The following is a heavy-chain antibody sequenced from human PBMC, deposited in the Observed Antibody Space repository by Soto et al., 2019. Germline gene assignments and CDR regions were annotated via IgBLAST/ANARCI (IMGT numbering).Heavy chain of an antibody. CDR1: GGSISSGGYY. J-gene: IGHJ4*02. Sequence: SETLSLTCTVSGGSISSGGYYWSWIRQHPGKGLEWIGYIYYSGSTYYNPSLKSRVTISVDTSKNQFSLKLSSVTAADTAVYYCARFTYGVPVDYWGQGTLVTVS. D-gene: IGHD4-17*01. CDR3: ARFTYGVPVDY. V-gene: IGHV4-31*03. CDR2: IYYSGST.